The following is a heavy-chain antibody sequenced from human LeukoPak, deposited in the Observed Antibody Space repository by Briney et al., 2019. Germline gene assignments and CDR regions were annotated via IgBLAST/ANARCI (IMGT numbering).Heavy chain of an antibody. V-gene: IGHV1-2*02. CDR1: GYTFTSYD. Sequence: ASVKVSCKASGYTFTSYDINWVRQATGQGLEWMGWINPNSGGTNYAQKFQGRVTMTRDTSISTAYMELSRLRSDDTAVYYCARVVVVAATPNDAFDIWGQGTMVTVSS. CDR2: INPNSGGT. CDR3: ARVVVVAATPNDAFDI. J-gene: IGHJ3*02. D-gene: IGHD2-15*01.